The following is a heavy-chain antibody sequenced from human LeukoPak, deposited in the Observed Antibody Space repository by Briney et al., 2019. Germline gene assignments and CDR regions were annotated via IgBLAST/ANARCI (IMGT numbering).Heavy chain of an antibody. D-gene: IGHD5-12*01. Sequence: GEAPMIPFQASGCLFPSYWIGLVRAMPGKGLEWMGIIYPYDSDTRYSPSFQGPFTISADKSISTPPLQWINLHAAHTPVFYCARHIGYSAWNPDYWGRGAMV. CDR2: IYPYDSDT. CDR3: ARHIGYSAWNPDY. CDR1: GCLFPSYW. J-gene: IGHJ4*02. V-gene: IGHV5-51*01.